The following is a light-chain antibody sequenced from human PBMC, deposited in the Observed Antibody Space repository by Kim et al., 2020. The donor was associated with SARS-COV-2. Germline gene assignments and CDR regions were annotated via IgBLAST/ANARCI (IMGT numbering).Light chain of an antibody. J-gene: IGKJ4*01. Sequence: ASVGDRVTIPCRASQDISNWLAWYQQKPGKAPKLLISEASTLQSGVPSRFSGSASGTDFSLTISSLQPEDVATYFCQQAYRFPLTFGGGTKVDIK. CDR1: QDISNW. CDR2: EAS. CDR3: QQAYRFPLT. V-gene: IGKV1-12*01.